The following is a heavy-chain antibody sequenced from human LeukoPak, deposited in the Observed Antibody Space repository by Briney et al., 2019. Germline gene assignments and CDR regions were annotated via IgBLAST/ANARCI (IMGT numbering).Heavy chain of an antibody. CDR3: ATVFKGSSLQDY. V-gene: IGHV3-74*03. CDR2: IKMDERSA. CDR1: GFTITNNW. Sequence: GGSLRLSCTVSGFTITNNWMYWVRQAPGGGLVWVSRIKMDERSAVYADSVKGRFIISRDNAKNTVYLQMNSLRADDTAVYYCATVFKGSSLQDYWGQGTLVTVSS. D-gene: IGHD3-10*01. J-gene: IGHJ4*02.